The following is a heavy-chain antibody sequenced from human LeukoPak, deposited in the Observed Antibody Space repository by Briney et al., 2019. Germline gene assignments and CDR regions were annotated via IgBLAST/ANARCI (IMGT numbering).Heavy chain of an antibody. V-gene: IGHV4-59*12. CDR3: ARSEDDCSSTSCSKLGPYYYYGMDV. J-gene: IGHJ6*02. D-gene: IGHD2-2*01. Sequence: KPSETLSLTCTVSGGSISSYYWSWIRQPPGKGLEWIAYISDIGSINYNPSLKSRVTISLDTSKNQFSLQLNSVTPEDTAVYYCARSEDDCSSTSCSKLGPYYYYGMDVWGQGTTVTVSS. CDR1: GGSISSYY. CDR2: ISDIGSI.